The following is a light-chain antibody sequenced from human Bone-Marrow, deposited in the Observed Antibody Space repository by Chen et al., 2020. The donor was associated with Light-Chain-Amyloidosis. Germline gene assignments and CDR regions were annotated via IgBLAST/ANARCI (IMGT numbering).Light chain of an antibody. CDR2: GAS. Sequence: EILMTQSPATLSVFPGESATLSCRASQSLGSNLAWYQQKPGQAPSLLIYGASSRATGIPARFSGSGSGTEFTLTISSLQSEDFAVYYCQQYDSWPRTFVQGTKVEMK. V-gene: IGKV3-15*01. CDR1: QSLGSN. J-gene: IGKJ1*01. CDR3: QQYDSWPRT.